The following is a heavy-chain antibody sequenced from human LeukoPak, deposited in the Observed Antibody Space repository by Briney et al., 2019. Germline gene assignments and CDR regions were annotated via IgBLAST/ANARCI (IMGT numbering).Heavy chain of an antibody. J-gene: IGHJ6*03. V-gene: IGHV3-21*01. CDR3: ARDAQWLVPEGYFYYMDV. CDR1: GFTFSRYS. CDR2: ISSRSTNI. D-gene: IGHD6-19*01. Sequence: GGSLRLSCAGSGFTFSRYSMNWFRQAPGKGLERVSSISSRSTNIFYADSVKGRFTISRDNAKNSLYLQMNSLGAEDAAVYYCARDAQWLVPEGYFYYMDVWGKGTTVTVSS.